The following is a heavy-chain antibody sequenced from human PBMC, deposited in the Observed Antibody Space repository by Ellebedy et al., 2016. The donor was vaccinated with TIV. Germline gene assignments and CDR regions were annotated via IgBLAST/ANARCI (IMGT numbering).Heavy chain of an antibody. CDR2: INPNSGGT. J-gene: IGHJ2*01. Sequence: ASVKVSCKASGYTFTGYYMHWVRQAPGQGLEWMGWINPNSGGTNYAQKFQGRVTMTRDTSTSTVYMELSSLRSEDTAVYYCARGPYGGISVWYFDVWGRGTLVTVSS. CDR3: ARGPYGGISVWYFDV. D-gene: IGHD4-23*01. V-gene: IGHV1-2*02. CDR1: GYTFTGYY.